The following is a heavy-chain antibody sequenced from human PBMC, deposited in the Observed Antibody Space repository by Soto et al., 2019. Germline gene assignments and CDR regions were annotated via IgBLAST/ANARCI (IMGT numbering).Heavy chain of an antibody. D-gene: IGHD3-9*01. CDR1: GFTFSSYG. CDR3: ARDMYYDILTGLSH. CDR2: IWYDGSNK. Sequence: QVQLVESGGGVVQPGRFLRLSCAASGFTFSSYGMHWVRQAPGKGLEWVAVIWYDGSNKYYADSVKGRFTISRDNSKNTLYLQMNSLRAEDTAVYYCARDMYYDILTGLSHWGQGTLVTVSS. J-gene: IGHJ4*02. V-gene: IGHV3-33*01.